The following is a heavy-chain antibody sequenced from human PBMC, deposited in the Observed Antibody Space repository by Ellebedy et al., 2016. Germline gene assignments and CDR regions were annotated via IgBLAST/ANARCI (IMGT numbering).Heavy chain of an antibody. CDR2: ISAGGDIT. J-gene: IGHJ4*02. CDR1: GFTFRNFF. D-gene: IGHD4-17*01. CDR3: YYGHYSTS. V-gene: IGHV3-23*01. Sequence: GESLKISXVASGFTFRNFFMSWVRQAPGGGLEWVSTISAGGDITSSADSVKGRFTISRDNSRDTLYLRMNSLRAEDTAVYYCYYGHYSTSWGQGTLVTVSS.